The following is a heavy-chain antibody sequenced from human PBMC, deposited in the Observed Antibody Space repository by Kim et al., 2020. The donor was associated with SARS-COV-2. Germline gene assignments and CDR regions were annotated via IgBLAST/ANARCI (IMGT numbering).Heavy chain of an antibody. J-gene: IGHJ4*02. CDR2: ISGYNGNT. CDR3: ARVEYYDSRGYYMY. Sequence: ASVKVSCKASGYSFNMYGISWVRQAPGQRLEWMGWISGYNGNTEYAQKFQDRVSLTTDTSTSTAYMEMRSLRSDDTAVYFCARVEYYDSRGYYMYWGQGTLVTVSS. CDR1: GYSFNMYG. D-gene: IGHD3-22*01. V-gene: IGHV1-18*01.